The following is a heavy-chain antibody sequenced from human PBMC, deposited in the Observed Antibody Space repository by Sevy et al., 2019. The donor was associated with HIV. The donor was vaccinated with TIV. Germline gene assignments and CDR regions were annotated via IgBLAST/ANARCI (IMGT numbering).Heavy chain of an antibody. V-gene: IGHV1-3*01. CDR1: GYTFTSYV. CDR3: ARDYCTGGSCYSDALDI. Sequence: ASVKVSCKASGYTFTSYVLHWVRQAPGQRLEWMGWINAGNGNTKYSQKLQGRVTFTRDTYASTAYMDLGSVTSEDTAVYYCARDYCTGGSCYSDALDIWGHGTMVTVSS. J-gene: IGHJ3*02. D-gene: IGHD2-15*01. CDR2: INAGNGNT.